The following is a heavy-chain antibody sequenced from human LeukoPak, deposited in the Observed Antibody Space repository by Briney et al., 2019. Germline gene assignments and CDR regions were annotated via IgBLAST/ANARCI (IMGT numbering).Heavy chain of an antibody. D-gene: IGHD3-3*01. CDR2: IYPGDSET. V-gene: IGHV5-51*01. Sequence: GESLKISCKASGYSFVSHWIVWVRQMPGKGLEWLGIIYPGDSETRYSPSFQGQVTISADKSISIAYLQWNSLRASDTAMYYCARRPSYDFWSDYYGVDGLDIWGQGTMVTVSS. CDR3: ARRPSYDFWSDYYGVDGLDI. CDR1: GYSFVSHW. J-gene: IGHJ3*02.